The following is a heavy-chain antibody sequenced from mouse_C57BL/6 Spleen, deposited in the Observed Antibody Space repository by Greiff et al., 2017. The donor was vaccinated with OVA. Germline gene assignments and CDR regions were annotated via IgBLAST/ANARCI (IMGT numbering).Heavy chain of an antibody. J-gene: IGHJ1*03. CDR3: ARRGYSNYGYWYFDV. CDR1: GYTFTDYN. D-gene: IGHD2-5*01. V-gene: IGHV1-18*01. Sequence: VQLQQSGPELVKPGASVKIPCKASGYTFTDYNMDWVKQSHGKSLEWIGDINPNNGGTIYNQKFKGKATLTVDKSSSTAYMELRSLTSEDTAVYYCARRGYSNYGYWYFDVWGTWTTVTVSS. CDR2: INPNNGGT.